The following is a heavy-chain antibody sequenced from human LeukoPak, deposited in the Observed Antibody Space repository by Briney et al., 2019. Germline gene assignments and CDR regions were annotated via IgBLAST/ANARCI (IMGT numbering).Heavy chain of an antibody. D-gene: IGHD5-18*01. CDR1: GYTFTGYY. J-gene: IGHJ4*02. CDR2: INPNSGGT. CDR3: ARGGIQLWSPDY. V-gene: IGHV1-2*02. Sequence: ASVKVSCKASGYTFTGYYMHWVRQAPGQGLEWMGWINPNSGGTNHAQKFQGRVTMTRDTSISTAYMELSRLRSDDTAVYYCARGGIQLWSPDYWGQGTLVTVSS.